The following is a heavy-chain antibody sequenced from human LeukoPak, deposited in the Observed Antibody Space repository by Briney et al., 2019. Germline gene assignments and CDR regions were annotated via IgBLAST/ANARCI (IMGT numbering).Heavy chain of an antibody. CDR3: ARRPIAVAANWYFDL. CDR1: GGSISSYY. Sequence: SETLSLTCAVSGGSISSYYWSWIRQPPGKGLEWIGYIYYSGSTNYNPSLKSRVTISLDTSKNQFSLKLSSVTAADTAVHYCARRPIAVAANWYFDLWGRGTLVTVSS. D-gene: IGHD6-19*01. V-gene: IGHV4-59*08. J-gene: IGHJ2*01. CDR2: IYYSGST.